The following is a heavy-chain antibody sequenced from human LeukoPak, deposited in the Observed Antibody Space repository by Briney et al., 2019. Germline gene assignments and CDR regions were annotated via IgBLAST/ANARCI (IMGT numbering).Heavy chain of an antibody. J-gene: IGHJ5*02. Sequence: GGSLRLSCAASGFTFSSYWMTWVRQAPGKGLEWVANLNPDGSRKFYVDSEKGRFTISRDNAKNSLYLQMHSLRAEDTALYYCARDAYDDSSESWGQGTLVTVSS. CDR2: LNPDGSRK. CDR1: GFTFSSYW. CDR3: ARDAYDDSSES. V-gene: IGHV3-7*01. D-gene: IGHD3-3*01.